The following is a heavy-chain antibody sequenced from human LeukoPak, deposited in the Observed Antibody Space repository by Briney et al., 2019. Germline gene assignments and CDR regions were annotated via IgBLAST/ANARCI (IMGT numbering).Heavy chain of an antibody. CDR1: GFTFTSYA. CDR2: ITGSGVDT. Sequence: PGGSLRLSCAASGFTFTSYAMSWVRQAPGKRLEWVSGITGSGVDTYHADSVKGRFTISRDNSKNTLYLQMNSLRAEDTAVYYCARAPWNDFDYWGQGTLVTVSS. CDR3: ARAPWNDFDY. V-gene: IGHV3-23*01. D-gene: IGHD1-1*01. J-gene: IGHJ4*02.